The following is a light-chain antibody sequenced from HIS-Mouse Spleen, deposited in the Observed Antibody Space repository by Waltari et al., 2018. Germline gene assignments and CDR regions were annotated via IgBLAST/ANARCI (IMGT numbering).Light chain of an antibody. Sequence: QSVLTQPPSASGTPGQRVTISCSGSSSNIGSNTVNWYQQLPGTAPKLLIYSNNQRPSGVPDRFSGSKSGTSASLAISGLQSEDEADYYCSSYTSSSTSVVFGGGTKLTVL. CDR1: SSNIGSNT. V-gene: IGLV1-44*01. J-gene: IGLJ2*01. CDR3: SSYTSSSTSVV. CDR2: SNN.